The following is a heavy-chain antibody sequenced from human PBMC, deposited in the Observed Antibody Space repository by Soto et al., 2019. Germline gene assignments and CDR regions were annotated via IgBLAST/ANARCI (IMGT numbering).Heavy chain of an antibody. CDR1: GYTFSTYP. CDR2: ISTYNGKT. Sequence: ASVKVSCKTSGYTFSTYPISWVRQAPGQGLEWVGWISTYNGKTNYGQKFQGRVTITTDTSASTAYMNLRNLRSDDTAVYYCARDRVEAALGTFDQWGQGTLVTSPQ. V-gene: IGHV1-18*01. J-gene: IGHJ4*02. CDR3: ARDRVEAALGTFDQ. D-gene: IGHD6-13*01.